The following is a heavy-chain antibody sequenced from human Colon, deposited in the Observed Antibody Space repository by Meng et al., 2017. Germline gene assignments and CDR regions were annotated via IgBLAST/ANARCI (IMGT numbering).Heavy chain of an antibody. CDR3: ARESGRQLASYYDNRGYLVHWYFDL. CDR1: GFTFSSYG. Sequence: GESLKISCAASGFTFSSYGMNWVRQAPGKGLEWVAVIWYDGSNKYYADSVKGRFTISRDNSKNTLYLQMNSLRPEDTAVYYCARESGRQLASYYDNRGYLVHWYFDLWGRGTLVTVSS. CDR2: IWYDGSNK. V-gene: IGHV3-33*01. D-gene: IGHD3-22*01. J-gene: IGHJ2*01.